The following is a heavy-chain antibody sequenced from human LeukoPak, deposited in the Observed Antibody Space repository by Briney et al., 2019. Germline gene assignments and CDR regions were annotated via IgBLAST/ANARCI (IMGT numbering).Heavy chain of an antibody. J-gene: IGHJ4*02. CDR1: GFTFSGYW. CDR2: TNIDGSKT. CDR3: TRGTGAPVDHFDY. V-gene: IGHV3-74*01. D-gene: IGHD1-14*01. Sequence: GGSLRLSCAASGFTFSGYWMHWVRQPPGKGLVWLSYTNIDGSKTGYADSVKGRFTISRDNAKNTLYLQMSSLRAEDTAVYYCTRGTGAPVDHFDYWGQGTLVTVSS.